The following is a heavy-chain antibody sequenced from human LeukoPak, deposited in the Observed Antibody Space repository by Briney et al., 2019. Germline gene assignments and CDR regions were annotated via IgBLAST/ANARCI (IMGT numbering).Heavy chain of an antibody. CDR2: INHSGST. CDR1: GGSISSYY. Sequence: PSETLSLTCTVSGGSISSYYWSWIRQPPGKGLEWIGEINHSGSTNYNPSLKSRVTISVDTSKNQFSLKLSSVTAADTAVYYCARLYGSGRLDYWGQGTLVTVSS. V-gene: IGHV4-34*01. J-gene: IGHJ4*02. CDR3: ARLYGSGRLDY. D-gene: IGHD3-10*01.